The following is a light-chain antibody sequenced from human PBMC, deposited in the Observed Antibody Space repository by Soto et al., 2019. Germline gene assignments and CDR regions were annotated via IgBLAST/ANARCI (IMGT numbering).Light chain of an antibody. CDR1: QSVSNNY. CDR3: QKYNSALTWT. CDR2: DAS. Sequence: EIALTQSPGTLSLSPLEVAAVAFMASQSVSNNYLAWYQQKPGQAPRLLIYDASNRATGIPARFSGSGSGTDFTLTISSLQPEDVATYYCQKYNSALTWTFGQGTKVDIK. V-gene: IGKV3-20*01. J-gene: IGKJ1*01.